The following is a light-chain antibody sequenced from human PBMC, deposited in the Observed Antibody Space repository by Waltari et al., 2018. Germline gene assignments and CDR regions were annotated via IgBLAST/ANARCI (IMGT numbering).Light chain of an antibody. Sequence: EKVMTQSPATLSVSPGERATLSCRASQSVSSNLAWYHQKPGQAPRLLVYGASTRATGVPARFSGSGSGTEFTLTISSLQSDDVAVYYCQQYDTWPRTFGQGTKVEIK. CDR2: GAS. CDR1: QSVSSN. CDR3: QQYDTWPRT. V-gene: IGKV3-15*01. J-gene: IGKJ1*01.